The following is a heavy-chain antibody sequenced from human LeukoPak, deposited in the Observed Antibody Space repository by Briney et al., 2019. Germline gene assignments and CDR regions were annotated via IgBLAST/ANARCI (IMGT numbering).Heavy chain of an antibody. CDR1: GFTFSGSI. D-gene: IGHD1-14*01. J-gene: IGHJ4*02. V-gene: IGHV3-73*01. CDR2: IRSKANSYAT. CDR3: AKDRYQIKVRGIDY. Sequence: GGSLRLFCAASGFTFSGSIMHWVRQASGKGLEWVGRIRSKANSYATAYATSVKGRFTISRDDSKNTAYLQMNSLRAEDTAVYYCAKDRYQIKVRGIDYWGQGTLVTVSS.